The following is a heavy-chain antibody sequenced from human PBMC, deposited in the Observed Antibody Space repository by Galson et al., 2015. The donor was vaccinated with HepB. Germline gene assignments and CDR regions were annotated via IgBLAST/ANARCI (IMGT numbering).Heavy chain of an antibody. J-gene: IGHJ6*02. Sequence: QSGAEVKKPGESLRISCKGSGYSFTSYWISWVRQMPGKGLEWMGRIDPSDSYTNYSPSFQGHVTISADKSISTAYLQWSSLKASDTAMYYCARLPAYSSALYYYGMDVWGQGTTVTVSS. CDR3: ARLPAYSSALYYYGMDV. CDR1: GYSFTSYW. CDR2: IDPSDSYT. D-gene: IGHD6-19*01. V-gene: IGHV5-10-1*01.